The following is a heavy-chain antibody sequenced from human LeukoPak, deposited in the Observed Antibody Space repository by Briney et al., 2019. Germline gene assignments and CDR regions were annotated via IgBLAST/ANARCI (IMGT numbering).Heavy chain of an antibody. V-gene: IGHV3-30*02. D-gene: IGHD3-22*01. Sequence: PGRSLRLSCAASGFTFSSYGMHWVRQAPGKGLEWVAFIRYDGSNKYYADSVKGRFTISRDNSKNTLYLQMNSLRAEDMAVYYCAKLGVDDSSGYYYVTDYWGQGTLVTVSS. CDR2: IRYDGSNK. J-gene: IGHJ4*02. CDR1: GFTFSSYG. CDR3: AKLGVDDSSGYYYVTDY.